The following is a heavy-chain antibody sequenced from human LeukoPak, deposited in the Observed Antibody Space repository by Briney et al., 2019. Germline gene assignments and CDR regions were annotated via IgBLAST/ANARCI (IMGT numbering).Heavy chain of an antibody. CDR1: GGSTTTYP. J-gene: IGHJ4*02. D-gene: IGHD5-18*01. Sequence: SETLTLTCTVSGGSTTTYPWSWIRQPPGKGLEWIGYIYYSGSTNYNPSLKSRVTISVDTSKNQFSLRLSSVTAADTAVYYCARRRGYSYDYWGQGTLVTVSS. CDR2: IYYSGST. V-gene: IGHV4-59*08. CDR3: ARRRGYSYDY.